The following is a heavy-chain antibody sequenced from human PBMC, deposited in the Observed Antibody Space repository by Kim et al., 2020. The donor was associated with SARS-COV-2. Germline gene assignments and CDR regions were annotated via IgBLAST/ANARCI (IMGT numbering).Heavy chain of an antibody. CDR1: GFTVSSDY. Sequence: GGSLRLSCAASGFTVSSDYMSWVRQSPGKGLEWVSGIYSGGSTSYADSVKGRFTISRDNSKNTLYLQMNNLRAEDTAMYYCAKYDSSSMSYFDYWGQGTLVTVSS. V-gene: IGHV3-53*01. J-gene: IGHJ4*02. CDR3: AKYDSSSMSYFDY. CDR2: IYSGGST. D-gene: IGHD2-2*01.